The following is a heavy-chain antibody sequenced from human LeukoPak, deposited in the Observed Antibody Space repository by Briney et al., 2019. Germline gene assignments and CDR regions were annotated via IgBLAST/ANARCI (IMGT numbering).Heavy chain of an antibody. CDR1: GGSISSYY. CDR3: ARDSSGYSSSH. CDR2: IYYSGST. D-gene: IGHD5-18*01. Sequence: SETLSLTCTVSGGSISSYYWGWIRQPPGNGLEWIGYIYYSGSTNYNPSLKSRVTISVDTSKNQFSLKLSSVTAADTAVYYCARDSSGYSSSHWGQGTLVTVSS. J-gene: IGHJ4*02. V-gene: IGHV4-59*01.